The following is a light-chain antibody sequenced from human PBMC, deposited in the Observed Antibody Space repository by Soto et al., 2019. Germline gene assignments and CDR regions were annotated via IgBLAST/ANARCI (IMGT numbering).Light chain of an antibody. CDR3: QQSYNTPLT. V-gene: IGKV1-39*01. CDR1: QHISEY. Sequence: DIQMTQSPSSLSASVGDRVTITCQASQHISEYLNWYQHRPGKAPKLLVYAASSLQSGVPSRFNGSESGTDFSLTITSLQPEDSATYYCQQSYNTPLTFGPGTKVDI. CDR2: AAS. J-gene: IGKJ3*01.